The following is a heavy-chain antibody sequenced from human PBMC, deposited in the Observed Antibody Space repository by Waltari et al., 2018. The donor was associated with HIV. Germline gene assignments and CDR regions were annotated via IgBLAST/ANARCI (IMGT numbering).Heavy chain of an antibody. J-gene: IGHJ6*02. V-gene: IGHV4-59*01. CDR1: GGSISSYY. Sequence: QVQLQESGPGLVKPSETLSLTCTVSGGSISSYYWSWIRQPPGKGLEWIGYIYYSGSTNYNPSLKRRVTISVDTSKNQFSLKLSSVTAADTAVYYCARVTVTKSHAPIYYYYYGMDVWGQGTTVTVSS. CDR2: IYYSGST. D-gene: IGHD4-17*01. CDR3: ARVTVTKSHAPIYYYYYGMDV.